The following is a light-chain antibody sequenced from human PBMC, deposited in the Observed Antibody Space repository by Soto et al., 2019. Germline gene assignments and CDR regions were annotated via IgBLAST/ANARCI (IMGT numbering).Light chain of an antibody. CDR2: ATS. CDR1: QTISRDD. J-gene: IGKJ3*01. V-gene: IGKV3-20*01. CDR3: YQYYTSPHT. Sequence: EIVLTQSPGTLSLSPGETATLSCRTSQTISRDDLAWYQQRPGQAPRLLVSATSRRATGIPDRFYGYGSGTDLTLTISSLEPEDFGVYYCYQYYTSPHTFGPGTRVDIK.